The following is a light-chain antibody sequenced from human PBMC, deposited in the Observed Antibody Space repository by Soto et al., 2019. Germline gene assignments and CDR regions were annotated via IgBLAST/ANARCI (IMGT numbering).Light chain of an antibody. V-gene: IGKV3-15*01. CDR3: QQYNDWPMT. J-gene: IGKJ1*01. CDR2: GAF. CDR1: PSVSSN. Sequence: EILMTQSPVTLSLSPGERATLSCRAIPSVSSNLAWYQQKPGQAPSLLIYGAFTRATGIPARFSGTGSGTYFTLTSSSRQSEYFALYYCQQYNDWPMTFGQGTKVEI.